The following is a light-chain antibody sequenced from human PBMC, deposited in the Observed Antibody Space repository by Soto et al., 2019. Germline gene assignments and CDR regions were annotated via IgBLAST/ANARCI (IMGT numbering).Light chain of an antibody. CDR1: SSNIGAGPD. V-gene: IGLV1-40*01. Sequence: QSVLTQPPSISGAPGQRVTISCTGSSSNIGAGPDVHWYHQLPGTAPKLLIYGNTNRPSGVPDRFSGSKSGTSASLAIAGLQTEDEGDYYCQTYDSSLSGLYVFGTGTKATVL. CDR3: QTYDSSLSGLYV. CDR2: GNT. J-gene: IGLJ1*01.